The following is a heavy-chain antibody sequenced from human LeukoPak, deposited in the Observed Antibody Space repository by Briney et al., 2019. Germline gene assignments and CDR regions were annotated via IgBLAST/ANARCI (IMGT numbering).Heavy chain of an antibody. CDR3: AREEEYSYGYGAYYYMDV. V-gene: IGHV1-2*02. CDR1: GYTFTGYY. CDR2: INPNSGGT. Sequence: ASVKVSCKASGYTFTGYYMHWVRQAPGQGLEWMGWINPNSGGTNYAQKFQGRVTMTRDTSISTAYMELSRLRSDDTAVYYCAREEEYSYGYGAYYYMDVWGKGTTVTVSS. J-gene: IGHJ6*03. D-gene: IGHD5-18*01.